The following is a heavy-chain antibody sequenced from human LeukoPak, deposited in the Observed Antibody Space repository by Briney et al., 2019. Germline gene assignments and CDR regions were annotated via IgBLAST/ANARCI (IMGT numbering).Heavy chain of an antibody. Sequence: PSETLSLTCAVSGYSITSGYYWAWIRQPPGKGLEWIGNIYHSGSTYYNASLRSRVTISVDTSKNQFSLKLSSGTAADTAVYYCARRYSNYFFDYWGQGTLVTVSS. J-gene: IGHJ4*02. D-gene: IGHD4-11*01. CDR3: ARRYSNYFFDY. CDR1: GYSITSGYY. V-gene: IGHV4-38-2*01. CDR2: IYHSGST.